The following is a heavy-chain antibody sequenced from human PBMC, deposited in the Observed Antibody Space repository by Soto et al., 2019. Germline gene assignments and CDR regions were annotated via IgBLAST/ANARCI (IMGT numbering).Heavy chain of an antibody. CDR3: ARDGLMVYAILPYYYGMDV. CDR1: GFTFSSYA. D-gene: IGHD2-8*01. Sequence: GGSLRLSCAASGFTFSSYAMHWVRQAPGKGLEWVAVISYDGSNKYYADSVKGRFTISRDNSKNTLYLQMNSLRAEDTAVYYCARDGLMVYAILPYYYGMDVWGQGTTVTVSS. CDR2: ISYDGSNK. J-gene: IGHJ6*02. V-gene: IGHV3-30-3*01.